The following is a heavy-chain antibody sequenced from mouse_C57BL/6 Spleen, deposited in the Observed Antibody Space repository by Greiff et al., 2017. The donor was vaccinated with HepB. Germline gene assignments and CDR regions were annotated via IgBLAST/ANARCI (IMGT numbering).Heavy chain of an antibody. CDR3: ASRTAQATSFAY. CDR2: INPNNGGT. D-gene: IGHD3-2*02. V-gene: IGHV1-22*01. Sequence: EVQLQESGPELVKPGASVKMSCKASGYTFPDYNMHWVKQSHGKSLEWIGYINPNNGGTSYNQKFKGKATLTVNKSSSTAYMELRSLTSEDSAVYYCASRTAQATSFAYWGQGTLVTVSA. CDR1: GYTFPDYN. J-gene: IGHJ3*01.